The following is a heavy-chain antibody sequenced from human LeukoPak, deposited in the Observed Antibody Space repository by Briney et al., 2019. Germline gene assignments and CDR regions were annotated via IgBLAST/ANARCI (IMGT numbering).Heavy chain of an antibody. Sequence: SPTLSLTCVISGDSVSNNSVAWNWIRQSPSRGLEWLGRTYYRSKWYNDYAVSVKGRIIINPDTSKNQFSLQLNSMTPEDTAVYYCVRGASGYDGLNWFDPWGQGTLVTVSS. CDR1: GDSVSNNSVA. CDR2: TYYRSKWYN. V-gene: IGHV6-1*01. CDR3: VRGASGYDGLNWFDP. J-gene: IGHJ5*02. D-gene: IGHD5-12*01.